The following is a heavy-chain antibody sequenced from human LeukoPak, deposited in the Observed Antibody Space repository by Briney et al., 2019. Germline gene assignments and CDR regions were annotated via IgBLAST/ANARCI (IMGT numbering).Heavy chain of an antibody. D-gene: IGHD2-2*01. J-gene: IGHJ4*02. CDR1: GYTLTKYD. CDR2: ISVYNGNT. CDR3: AGGRTDIVVVPATLRNYYFDY. V-gene: IGHV1-18*01. Sequence: ASVKVSCKASGYTLTKYDISWVRQAPGQGLEWMGWISVYNGNTNFAQKFQDRVTMTTDPSTSTAYMELRSLRSDDTAVYYCAGGRTDIVVVPATLRNYYFDYWGQGTLVTVSS.